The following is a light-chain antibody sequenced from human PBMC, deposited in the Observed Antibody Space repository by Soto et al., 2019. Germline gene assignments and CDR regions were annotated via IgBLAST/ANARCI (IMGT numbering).Light chain of an antibody. J-gene: IGLJ2*01. CDR3: SSYGGSDNLI. CDR2: EDI. CDR1: SSDVGGYNC. Sequence: QSALTQPPSASGSPGQSVTISCTGSSSDVGGYNCVSWFQQHPGKAPKLMIFEDIKRPSGVPDRFSASMSGNTASLTVSGLQAEDEADYYCSSYGGSDNLIFGGGTKLTVL. V-gene: IGLV2-8*01.